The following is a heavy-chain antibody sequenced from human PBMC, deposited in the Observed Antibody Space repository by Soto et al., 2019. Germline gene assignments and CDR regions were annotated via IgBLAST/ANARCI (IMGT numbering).Heavy chain of an antibody. D-gene: IGHD1-1*01. J-gene: IGHJ3*01. CDR2: IYPSDGST. CDR1: GYTFTSYD. Sequence: ASVKVSCKASGYTFTSYDINWVRQAPGQGLEWMGRIYPSDGSTSYAQKFQGRVTMTGDTSTSTAYMELSSLSSEDTAVYYCGRVLAGNWNDDPSGGAFDLWGQGTKVTVSS. CDR3: GRVLAGNWNDDPSGGAFDL. V-gene: IGHV1-46*03.